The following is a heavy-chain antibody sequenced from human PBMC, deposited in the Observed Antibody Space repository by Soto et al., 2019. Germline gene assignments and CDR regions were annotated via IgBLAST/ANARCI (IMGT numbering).Heavy chain of an antibody. CDR3: APWFGAFDY. J-gene: IGHJ4*02. D-gene: IGHD3-10*01. V-gene: IGHV3-30*03. Sequence: QVQLVESGGGVVQPGRSLRLSCAAPGFTFSSYGMHWVRQAPGKGLEWVAVISYDGSKKYYADSVKGRFTISRDNSKNTLYLQMNSLRAEDTAVYYCAPWFGAFDYWGQGTLVTVSS. CDR1: GFTFSSYG. CDR2: ISYDGSKK.